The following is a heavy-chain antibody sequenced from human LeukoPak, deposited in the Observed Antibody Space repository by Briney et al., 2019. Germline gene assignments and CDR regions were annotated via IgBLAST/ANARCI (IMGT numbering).Heavy chain of an antibody. CDR2: IFYSGST. J-gene: IGHJ3*02. D-gene: IGHD3-22*01. V-gene: IGHV4-59*01. CDR3: ARDRKPVYYYDSSGPDAFDI. CDR1: GGSISSYY. Sequence: PSETLSLTCTVSGGSISSYYWSWVRQPPGKGLEYIGYIFYSGSTNCNPSLKSRVTISVDTSKNQFSLNLSSVTPADTAVYYCARDRKPVYYYDSSGPDAFDIWGRGTMVTVSS.